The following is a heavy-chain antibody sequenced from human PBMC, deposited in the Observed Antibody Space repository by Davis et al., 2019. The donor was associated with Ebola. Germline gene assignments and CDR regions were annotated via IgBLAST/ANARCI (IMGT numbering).Heavy chain of an antibody. V-gene: IGHV1-3*01. CDR3: ASTHDYGDYDFDY. J-gene: IGHJ4*02. CDR1: GYTFTSYA. Sequence: AASVMVSCKASGYTFTSYAMHWVRQAPGQRLEWMGWINAGNGNTKYSQKFQGRVTITRDTSASTAYMELSSLRSEDTAVYYCASTHDYGDYDFDYWGQGTLVTVSS. D-gene: IGHD4-17*01. CDR2: INAGNGNT.